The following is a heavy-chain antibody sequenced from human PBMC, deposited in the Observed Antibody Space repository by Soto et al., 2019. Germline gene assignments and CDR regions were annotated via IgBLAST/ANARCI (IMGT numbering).Heavy chain of an antibody. CDR3: ARAIVLVPAAIFWFDP. CDR2: IYYSGST. D-gene: IGHD2-2*01. J-gene: IGHJ5*02. V-gene: IGHV4-59*08. CDR1: GGSISSYY. Sequence: SETLSLTCTVSGGSISSYYWSWIRQPPGKGLEWIGYIYYSGSTNYNPSLKSRVTISVDTSKSQFSLKLSSVTAADTAVYYCARAIVLVPAAIFWFDPWGQGTLVTVSS.